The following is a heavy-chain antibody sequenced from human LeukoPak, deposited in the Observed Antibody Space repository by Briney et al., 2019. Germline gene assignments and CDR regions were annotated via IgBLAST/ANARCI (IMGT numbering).Heavy chain of an antibody. CDR3: VRGFSGVVGDY. CDR2: IKPGGIT. V-gene: IGHV4-34*01. D-gene: IGHD3-10*01. CDR1: GGSLSGYY. Sequence: SETLSLTCAVYGGSLSGYYWSWLRQYPGKGLEWIGEIKPGGITNYNPSVKSRVSVLADTSKNQLFLNLNSATAADTAVYYCVRGFSGVVGDYWGQGTLVTVSS. J-gene: IGHJ4*02.